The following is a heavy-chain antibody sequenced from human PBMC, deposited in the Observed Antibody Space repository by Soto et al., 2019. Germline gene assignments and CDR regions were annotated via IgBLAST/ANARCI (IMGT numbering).Heavy chain of an antibody. D-gene: IGHD1-1*01. J-gene: IGHJ3*02. CDR3: ARDSWHLAGGAFGI. CDR2: INPNSGGT. V-gene: IGHV1-2*04. Sequence: ASVKVSCRAPADTFTSYYIHWVRQAPGQGLEWMGWINPNSGGTNYAQKFQGWVTMTRDTSVSTAYMELSRLRSDDTAVYYCARDSWHLAGGAFGIWGQGTMVTVSS. CDR1: ADTFTSYY.